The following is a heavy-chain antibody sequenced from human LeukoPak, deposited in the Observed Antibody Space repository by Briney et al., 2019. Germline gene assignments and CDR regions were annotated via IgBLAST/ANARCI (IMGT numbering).Heavy chain of an antibody. D-gene: IGHD3-22*01. Sequence: PGRSLRLSCAASGFTFSSYAMHWVRQAPGKGLEWLAVISYDGSNKYYADSVKGRFTISRDNSKNTLYLQMNSLRAEDTAVYYCARDYYDSSGSLRDIDYWGQGTLVTVSS. V-gene: IGHV3-30*04. CDR3: ARDYYDSSGSLRDIDY. CDR1: GFTFSSYA. CDR2: ISYDGSNK. J-gene: IGHJ4*02.